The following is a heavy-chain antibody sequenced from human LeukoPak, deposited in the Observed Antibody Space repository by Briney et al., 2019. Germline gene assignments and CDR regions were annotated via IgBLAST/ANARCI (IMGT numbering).Heavy chain of an antibody. Sequence: ASVKVSCKASGYTFTGCYMHWVRQAPGQGLEWMGWINPNSGGTNYAQKFQGRVTMTRDTSISTAYMELSRLRSDDTAVYYCARDRGYSGYDLRDAFDIWGQGTMVTVSS. V-gene: IGHV1-2*02. CDR2: INPNSGGT. D-gene: IGHD5-12*01. CDR3: ARDRGYSGYDLRDAFDI. CDR1: GYTFTGCY. J-gene: IGHJ3*02.